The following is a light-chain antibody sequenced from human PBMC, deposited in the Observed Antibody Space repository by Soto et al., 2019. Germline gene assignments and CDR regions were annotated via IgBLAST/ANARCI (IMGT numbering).Light chain of an antibody. CDR1: SSDIGGFNH. J-gene: IGLJ1*01. V-gene: IGLV2-14*03. CDR2: DVS. Sequence: LTQPASVSDSPGQSITISCIGTSSDIGGFNHVSWHQQHPGKAPKLIIYDVSNRPSGVSNRFSGSKTGNTASLVISGLQAEDEADYYCSSYTSSSSYVFGSGTKVTVL. CDR3: SSYTSSSSYV.